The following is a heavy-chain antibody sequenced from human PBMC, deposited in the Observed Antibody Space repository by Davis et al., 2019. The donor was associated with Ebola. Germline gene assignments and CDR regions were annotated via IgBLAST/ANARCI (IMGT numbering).Heavy chain of an antibody. V-gene: IGHV4-34*01. CDR3: ARHGYIISGSYSTYYYYGMDV. J-gene: IGHJ6*04. CDR1: GGSFSGYN. Sequence: PSETLSLTCAVYGGSFSGYNWSWIRQPPGKGLEWIGEINHSGSTNYNPSLKSRVTISVDTSKNQFSLKLSSVTAADTAVYYCARHGYIISGSYSTYYYYGMDVWGKGTTVTVSS. D-gene: IGHD1-26*01. CDR2: INHSGST.